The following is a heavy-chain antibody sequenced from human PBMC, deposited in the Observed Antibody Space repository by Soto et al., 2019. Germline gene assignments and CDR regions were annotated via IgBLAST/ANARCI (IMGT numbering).Heavy chain of an antibody. CDR3: AKAGGTCRSSSCYPNWFGP. Sequence: EEQLLESGGGPEQPGGSLRLSCAASGFTFSTYAMSWVRQAPGKGLEWVSAITATAVSTFYADSVKDRFTISRDNSKNTLYLQMNSLRAEDTAVYYCAKAGGTCRSSSCYPNWFGPWGQGTLVTVSS. J-gene: IGHJ5*02. CDR1: GFTFSTYA. CDR2: ITATAVST. D-gene: IGHD2-2*01. V-gene: IGHV3-23*01.